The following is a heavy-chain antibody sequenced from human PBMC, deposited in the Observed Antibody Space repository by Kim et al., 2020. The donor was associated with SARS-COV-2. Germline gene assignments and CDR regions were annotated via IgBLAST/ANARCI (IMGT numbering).Heavy chain of an antibody. CDR1: GDSISNTNYY. J-gene: IGHJ4*02. D-gene: IGHD6-6*01. CDR3: TRETGGSSAAS. Sequence: SETLSLTCTVSGDSISNTNYYWAWVRQPPGKGLEWISSIYYTGTSFYKPSLKSRVTISVDTSKNHFSLKVNSVTAADTAVYYCTRETGGSSAASWGQRTL. CDR2: IYYTGTS. V-gene: IGHV4-39*02.